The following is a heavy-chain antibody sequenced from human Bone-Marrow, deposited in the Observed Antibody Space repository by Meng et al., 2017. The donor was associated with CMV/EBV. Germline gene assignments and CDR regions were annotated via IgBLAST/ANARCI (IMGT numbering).Heavy chain of an antibody. CDR3: ARDYKWPAAPSGAFDI. V-gene: IGHV1-46*01. CDR1: GYTFTSYY. D-gene: IGHD2-2*01. J-gene: IGHJ3*02. CDR2: INPGGGST. Sequence: ASVKVSCKASGYTFTSYYMHWVRQAPGQGLEWMGIINPGGGSTSYAQKFQGRVTMTRDTSTSTVYMELSSLRSEDTAVYYCARDYKWPAAPSGAFDIWGQGTMVTFSS.